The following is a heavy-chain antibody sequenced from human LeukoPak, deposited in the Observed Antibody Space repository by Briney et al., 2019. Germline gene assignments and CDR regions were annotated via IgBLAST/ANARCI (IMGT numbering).Heavy chain of an antibody. CDR2: INPNSGGT. CDR3: ATLVIAVAGGFGDY. Sequence: ASVNVSCKPSGYTLTDYYMHWVRQAPGPGLEWMGWINPNSGGTNYAQKFQGRVTKTRDTSISTGYMELSRLRSDDTAVYYCATLVIAVAGGFGDYWGQGTLVTVSS. D-gene: IGHD6-19*01. J-gene: IGHJ4*02. CDR1: GYTLTDYY. V-gene: IGHV1-2*02.